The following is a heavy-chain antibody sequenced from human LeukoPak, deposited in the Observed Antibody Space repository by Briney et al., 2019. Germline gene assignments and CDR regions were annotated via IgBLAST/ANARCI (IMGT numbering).Heavy chain of an antibody. CDR1: GYSISSGYY. J-gene: IGHJ4*02. CDR2: IYHSGST. Sequence: SETLPLTCTVSGYSISSGYYWGWIRQPPGKGLEWIGSIYHSGSTYYNPSLKSRVTISVDTSKNQFSLKLSSVTAADTAVYYCARTPKYYYDSSGYDWGQGTLVTVSS. CDR3: ARTPKYYYDSSGYD. V-gene: IGHV4-38-2*02. D-gene: IGHD3-22*01.